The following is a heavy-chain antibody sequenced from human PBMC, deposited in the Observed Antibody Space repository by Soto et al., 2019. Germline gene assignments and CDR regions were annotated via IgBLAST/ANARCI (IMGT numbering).Heavy chain of an antibody. CDR3: ATGSGWYSPDY. CDR1: GFTFSSNW. V-gene: IGHV3-74*01. CDR2: IDNDGSSR. J-gene: IGHJ4*02. Sequence: EVQLVESGGGLVQPGGSLRLSCAASGFTFSSNWVHWVRQGPVKGLVWVSRIDNDGSSRDYPDSVKGRFTISRDNAKNTLYLEMSSLRAEDTAVYYCATGSGWYSPDYWGQGTLVTVSS. D-gene: IGHD6-19*01.